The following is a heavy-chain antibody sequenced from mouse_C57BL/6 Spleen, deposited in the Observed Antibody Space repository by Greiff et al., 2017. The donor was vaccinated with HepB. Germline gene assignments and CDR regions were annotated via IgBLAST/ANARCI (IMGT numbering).Heavy chain of an antibody. CDR1: GFTFSDYY. J-gene: IGHJ4*01. CDR2: ISNGGGST. Sequence: EVKVVESGGGLVQPGGSLKLSCAASGFTFSDYYMYWVRQTPEKRLEWVAYISNGGGSTYYPDTVKGRFTISRDNAKNTLYLQMSRLKSEDTAMYYCARLVTPYYAMDYWGQGTSVTVSS. D-gene: IGHD2-5*01. V-gene: IGHV5-12*01. CDR3: ARLVTPYYAMDY.